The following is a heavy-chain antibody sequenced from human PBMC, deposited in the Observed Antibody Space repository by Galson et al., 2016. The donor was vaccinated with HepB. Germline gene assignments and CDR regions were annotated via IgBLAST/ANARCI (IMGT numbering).Heavy chain of an antibody. CDR3: ARHPPRWYGELLVYGLDV. CDR2: MNPNSGNT. Sequence: SVKVSCKASGYTFTSYDINWVRQATGQGLEWMGWMNPNSGNTGYAQKFQGRVTMTRDTSISTAYMELSSLKSEDTAVYYCARHPPRWYGELLVYGLDVWGQGTTVTVSS. D-gene: IGHD3-10*01. CDR1: GYTFTSYD. V-gene: IGHV1-8*02. J-gene: IGHJ6*02.